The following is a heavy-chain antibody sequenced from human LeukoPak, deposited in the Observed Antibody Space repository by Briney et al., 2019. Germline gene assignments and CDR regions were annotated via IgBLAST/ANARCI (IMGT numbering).Heavy chain of an antibody. CDR2: IKSKSERGTT. CDR3: TSNLYCSTSSCYTLDN. J-gene: IGHJ4*02. CDR1: GFTFSNGG. V-gene: IGHV3-15*01. D-gene: IGHD2-2*02. Sequence: GGSLRLSCAASGFTFSNGGMSWVRQAPGKGLEWVGRIKSKSERGTTDYAAPVKGRFTISRDGSTNTVYLHMNSLKTEDTAVYFCTSNLYCSTSSCYTLDNWGQGTLVAVSP.